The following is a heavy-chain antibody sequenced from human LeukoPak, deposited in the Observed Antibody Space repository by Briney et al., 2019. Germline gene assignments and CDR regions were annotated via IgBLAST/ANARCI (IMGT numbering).Heavy chain of an antibody. CDR3: ARVLYSSSSHMDV. CDR2: ISSSSSYI. J-gene: IGHJ6*03. Sequence: GGSLRLSCAGSGFSFSSYGMHWVRQAPGKGLEWVSSISSSSSYIYYADSVKGRFTISRDNAKNSLYLQMNSLRAEDTAVYYCARVLYSSSSHMDVWGKGTTVTVSS. V-gene: IGHV3-21*01. CDR1: GFSFSSYG. D-gene: IGHD6-13*01.